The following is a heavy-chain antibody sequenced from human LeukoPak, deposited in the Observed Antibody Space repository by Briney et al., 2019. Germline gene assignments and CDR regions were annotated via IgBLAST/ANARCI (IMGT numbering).Heavy chain of an antibody. J-gene: IGHJ4*02. Sequence: PGGSLRLSCAASGIAFSRYTMTWVRQAPGKGLEWVSAISGGRDTYYADSVKGRFTISRDNSKNTLYLQMNSLRAEDTAVYYCAKDITDGSGLYHRERYHGGGDYWGQGTLVTVSS. V-gene: IGHV3-23*01. CDR3: AKDITDGSGLYHRERYHGGGDY. CDR1: GIAFSRYT. D-gene: IGHD3-10*01. CDR2: ISGGRDT.